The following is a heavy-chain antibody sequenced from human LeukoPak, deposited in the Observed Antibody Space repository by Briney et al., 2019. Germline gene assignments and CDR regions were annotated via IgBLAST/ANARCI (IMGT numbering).Heavy chain of an antibody. V-gene: IGHV3-21*01. J-gene: IGHJ6*02. D-gene: IGHD2-15*01. CDR3: ARDRTEVVVAATPYYYYYGMDV. CDR1: GFTLSSYS. CDR2: ISSSSSYI. Sequence: PGGSLRLSCAASGFTLSSYSMNWVRQAPGKGLEWVSSISSSSSYIYYADSVKGRFTISRDNAKNSLYLQMNSLRAEDTAVYYCARDRTEVVVAATPYYYYYGMDVWGQGTTVTVSS.